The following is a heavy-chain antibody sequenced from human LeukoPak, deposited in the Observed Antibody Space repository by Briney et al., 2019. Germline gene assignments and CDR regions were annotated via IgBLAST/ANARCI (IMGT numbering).Heavy chain of an antibody. CDR3: ARSMVRGDI. V-gene: IGHV3-74*01. D-gene: IGHD3-10*01. J-gene: IGHJ3*02. CDR2: INSDGSST. Sequence: PGGSLRLSCAASGFTFVTYWMHWVRQAPGKGLVWVSRINSDGSSTSYADSVKGRFTISRDNAKNTLHLQMNSLRAEDTAVYYCARSMVRGDIWGQGTMVTVSS. CDR1: GFTFVTYW.